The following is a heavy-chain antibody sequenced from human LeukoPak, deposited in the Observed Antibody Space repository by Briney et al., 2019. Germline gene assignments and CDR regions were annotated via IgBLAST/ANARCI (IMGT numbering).Heavy chain of an antibody. CDR1: GFTFSSYW. D-gene: IGHD1-7*01. CDR2: INSDGSST. V-gene: IGHV3-74*01. Sequence: GGSLRLSCAASGFTFSSYWMHWVRQAPGKGLAWVSRINSDGSSTSYAGSVKGRFTISRDNAKNTLYLQMNSLRAEDTAVYYCTRSPSLGGNYWGFDCWGQGTLVTVSS. CDR3: TRSPSLGGNYWGFDC. J-gene: IGHJ4*02.